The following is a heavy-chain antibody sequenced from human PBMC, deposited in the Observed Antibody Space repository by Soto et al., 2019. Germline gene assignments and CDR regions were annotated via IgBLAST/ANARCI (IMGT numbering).Heavy chain of an antibody. Sequence: EVQLVESGGDLVQPGGSLRLSCAASGFTFSDYAMNWVRQAPGKGLEWVSYIGRSVHDKHYPESMKGRFTISRDNARNSLSLQMNSLRDEDTAVYYCARGDHAGWDFDFWGQGTLVTVSS. J-gene: IGHJ4*02. V-gene: IGHV3-48*02. CDR2: IGRSVHDK. CDR3: ARGDHAGWDFDF. CDR1: GFTFSDYA. D-gene: IGHD6-19*01.